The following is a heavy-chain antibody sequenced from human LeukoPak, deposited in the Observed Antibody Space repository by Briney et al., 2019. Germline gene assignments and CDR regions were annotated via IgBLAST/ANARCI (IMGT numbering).Heavy chain of an antibody. D-gene: IGHD3-9*01. CDR1: GYTFTGYY. CDR3: ARDSPAYYDILTGSFDY. V-gene: IGHV1-2*02. Sequence: ASVKVSCKASGYTFTGYYMHWVRQAPGQGLEWMGWINPNSGGTNYAQKFQGRVTMTRDTSISTAYMELSRLRSDDTAVYYCARDSPAYYDILTGSFDYWGLGTLVTVSS. CDR2: INPNSGGT. J-gene: IGHJ4*02.